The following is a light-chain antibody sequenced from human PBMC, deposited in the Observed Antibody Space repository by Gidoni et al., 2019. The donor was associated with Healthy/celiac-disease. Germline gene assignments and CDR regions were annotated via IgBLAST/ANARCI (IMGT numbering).Light chain of an antibody. J-gene: IGKJ1*01. Sequence: DIQMTQSPSSLSASVGDRVTITCRASQSISSYLNWYQQKPGKAPKLLIYAASSLQSGVPSRFSGSGSGTDFTLTISSLQPEDFATYYCQQSYSTPWTFVQETKVEIK. V-gene: IGKV1-39*01. CDR2: AAS. CDR1: QSISSY. CDR3: QQSYSTPWT.